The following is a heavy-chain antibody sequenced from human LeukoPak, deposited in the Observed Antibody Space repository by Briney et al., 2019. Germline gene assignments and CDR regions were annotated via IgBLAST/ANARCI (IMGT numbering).Heavy chain of an antibody. CDR2: IYYSGST. CDR1: GGSISSAYYY. V-gene: IGHV4-61*10. CDR3: ARRRVHSIGYDAFDI. D-gene: IGHD3-22*01. Sequence: SQTLSLTCTVSGGSISSAYYYWRCIRQPAEKGLEGIGSIYYSGSTNYNPSLNSRVNILIDTSKIQSSLKLGSVSAADTAVYYCARRRVHSIGYDAFDIWGQGTMDSVSS. J-gene: IGHJ3*02.